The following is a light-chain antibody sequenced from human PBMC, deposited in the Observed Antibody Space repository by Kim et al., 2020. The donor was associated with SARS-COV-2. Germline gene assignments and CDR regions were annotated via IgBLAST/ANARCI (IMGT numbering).Light chain of an antibody. Sequence: ASVGDRVTNTCRASQDISNYLAWYQQRPGRVPRVLIYAASALQSGVPSRFNGSGSGTDFILTISNVQHEDVGSYYCQKYNSAPWTFGHGTKVDIK. J-gene: IGKJ1*01. CDR1: QDISNY. CDR2: AAS. V-gene: IGKV1-27*01. CDR3: QKYNSAPWT.